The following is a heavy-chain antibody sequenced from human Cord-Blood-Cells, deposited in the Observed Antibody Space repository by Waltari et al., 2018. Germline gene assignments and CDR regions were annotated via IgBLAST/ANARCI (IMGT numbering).Heavy chain of an antibody. V-gene: IGHV4-34*01. Sequence: QVQLQQWGAGLLKPSGTLSLPCAVYGGSFRGYYGSCIRQPPGKGLEWIGEINHSGSTNYNPSLKSRVTISVDTSKNQFSLKLSSVTAADTAVYYCARPKNPTVTDAFDIWGQGTMVTVSS. J-gene: IGHJ3*02. D-gene: IGHD4-17*01. CDR2: INHSGST. CDR1: GGSFRGYY. CDR3: ARPKNPTVTDAFDI.